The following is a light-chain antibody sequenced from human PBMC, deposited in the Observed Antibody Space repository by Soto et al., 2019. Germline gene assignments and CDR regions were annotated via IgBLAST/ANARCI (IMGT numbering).Light chain of an antibody. CDR3: QQDGSART. J-gene: IGKJ1*01. CDR2: GAS. Sequence: EIVLTQSPGTLSLSPGERATLSCRASQSVSSSYLAWYQQKPGQAPRLLIYGASSRATGIPDRFSGSGSGTDFTLTISRLEPEDVAVYYCQQDGSARTFGQVTKVEIK. V-gene: IGKV3-20*01. CDR1: QSVSSSY.